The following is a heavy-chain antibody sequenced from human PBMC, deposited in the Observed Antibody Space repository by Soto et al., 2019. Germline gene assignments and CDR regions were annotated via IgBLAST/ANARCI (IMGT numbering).Heavy chain of an antibody. J-gene: IGHJ4*02. V-gene: IGHV3-23*01. CDR3: AKESSNYPYFDY. D-gene: IGHD3-3*01. CDR1: GFTFRRYY. Sequence: PGGSLRLSCAASGFTFRRYYRNWVRQAPGKGLEWVSFITGSGSSTYNAESVKGRFTISRDNSRNTLYLQMNSLRAEDTAVYYCAKESSNYPYFDYWGQGTLVTVSS. CDR2: ITGSGSST.